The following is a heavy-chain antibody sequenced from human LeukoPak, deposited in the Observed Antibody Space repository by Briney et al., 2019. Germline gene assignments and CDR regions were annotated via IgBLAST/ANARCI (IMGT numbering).Heavy chain of an antibody. J-gene: IGHJ4*02. CDR1: GFTFSSYS. Sequence: GGSLRLSCAASGFTFSSYSMNWVRQAPGKGLEWVSSISGSSSYIYYADSVKGRFTISRENAKNSLYLQMNSLRAEDTAVYYCARGPSGYHNTGGQGTLVTVSS. V-gene: IGHV3-21*01. D-gene: IGHD5-12*01. CDR2: ISGSSSYI. CDR3: ARGPSGYHNT.